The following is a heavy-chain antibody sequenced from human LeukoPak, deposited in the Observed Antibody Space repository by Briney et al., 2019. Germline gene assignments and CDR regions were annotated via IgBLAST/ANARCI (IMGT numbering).Heavy chain of an antibody. Sequence: QSGGSLRLSCAVSGFTFSTKSMNWVRQAPGKGLEWVSYITADSGTTYYADSVKGRFTISRDNAKNSLYLQMNSLRDEDTAVYYCASRDYFDYWGQGTLVTVSS. J-gene: IGHJ4*02. CDR2: ITADSGTT. CDR3: ASRDYFDY. V-gene: IGHV3-48*02. CDR1: GFTFSTKS.